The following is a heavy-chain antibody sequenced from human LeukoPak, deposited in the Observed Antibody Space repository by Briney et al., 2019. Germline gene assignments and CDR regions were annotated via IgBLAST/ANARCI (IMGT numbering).Heavy chain of an antibody. Sequence: GESLKISCKGSGYSFTTYWIGWVRQMPGKGLEWMGIIYPHDSDTRYSPSFQGQVTISADKSINTAYLQWSSLKASDTAMYYCARHPRSGYVDYYYYGMDVWGQGTTVTVSS. V-gene: IGHV5-51*01. CDR1: GYSFTTYW. CDR3: ARHPRSGYVDYYYYGMDV. D-gene: IGHD5-12*01. CDR2: IYPHDSDT. J-gene: IGHJ6*02.